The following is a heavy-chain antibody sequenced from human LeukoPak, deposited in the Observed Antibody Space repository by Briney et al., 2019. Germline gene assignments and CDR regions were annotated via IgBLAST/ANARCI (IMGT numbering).Heavy chain of an antibody. V-gene: IGHV1-24*01. CDR2: FDPEDGET. Sequence: ASVKVSCKVSGYTLTELSMFWVRQAPGKGLQWMGGFDPEDGETIYAQKFQGRVTMTEDTSTDTAYMGLSSLRSEDTAVHYCATYRKTSYSDVLTGLDYWGQGTLVTVSS. CDR3: ATYRKTSYSDVLTGLDY. CDR1: GYTLTELS. J-gene: IGHJ4*02. D-gene: IGHD3-9*01.